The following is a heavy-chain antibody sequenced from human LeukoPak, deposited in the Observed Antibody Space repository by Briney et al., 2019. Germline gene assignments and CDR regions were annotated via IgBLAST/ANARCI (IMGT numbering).Heavy chain of an antibody. Sequence: PSETLSLTCTVSGGSISSGNYYWSWIRQHPGKGLEWIGYIHHSGSTYYNPSLKSRVIISVDTSKNQFSLRLNSVTAADTAVYYCASYGSGSYRFDPWGQGTLVTVSS. D-gene: IGHD3-10*01. CDR1: GGSISSGNYY. CDR2: IHHSGST. V-gene: IGHV4-31*03. J-gene: IGHJ5*02. CDR3: ASYGSGSYRFDP.